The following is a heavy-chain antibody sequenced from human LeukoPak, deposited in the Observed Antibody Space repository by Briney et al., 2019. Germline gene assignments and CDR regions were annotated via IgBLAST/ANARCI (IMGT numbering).Heavy chain of an antibody. CDR2: ISGSGSRT. V-gene: IGHV3-23*01. CDR1: GFTFGNFA. D-gene: IGHD3-10*01. Sequence: GGSLRLSCAASGFTFGNFAMSWVRQAPGKGLEWVSVISGSGSRTYYADSVKGRFTISRDNSRNTIYLQMTSLRAEDTAVYYCASRGHVGSGTYSPYDYWGQGTLVSVSS. J-gene: IGHJ4*02. CDR3: ASRGHVGSGTYSPYDY.